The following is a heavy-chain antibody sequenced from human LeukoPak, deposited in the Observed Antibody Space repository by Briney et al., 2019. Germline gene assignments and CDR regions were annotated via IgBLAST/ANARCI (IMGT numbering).Heavy chain of an antibody. CDR3: AAPWLGEWNFDP. D-gene: IGHD3-10*01. V-gene: IGHV4-38-2*01. Sequence: SETLSLTCAVSGYSISSGYYWGWIRQPPGKGLEWIGSIYHSGSTYYNPSLKSRVTISVDTSKNQFSLKLSSVTAADTAVYYCAAPWLGEWNFDPWGQGTLVTVSS. CDR1: GYSISSGYY. J-gene: IGHJ5*02. CDR2: IYHSGST.